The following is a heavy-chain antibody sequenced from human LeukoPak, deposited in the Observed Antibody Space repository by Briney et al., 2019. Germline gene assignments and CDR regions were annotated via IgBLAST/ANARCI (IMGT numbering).Heavy chain of an antibody. V-gene: IGHV1-69*04. D-gene: IGHD5-24*01. J-gene: IGHJ4*02. Sequence: ASVKVSCKASGGTFSSYAISWVRQAPGQGLEWMGRIIPILGIANYAQKFQGRVTITADKSTSTAYMELSSLRSEDTAVYYCARDRRDGYKGSFDYWGQGTLVTVSS. CDR3: ARDRRDGYKGSFDY. CDR2: IIPILGIA. CDR1: GGTFSSYA.